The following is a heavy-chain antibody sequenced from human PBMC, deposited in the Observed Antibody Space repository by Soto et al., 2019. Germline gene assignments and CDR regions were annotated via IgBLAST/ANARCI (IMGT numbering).Heavy chain of an antibody. CDR1: GGSISSGY. CDR3: ARDLSHIAAAGHYYYYGMDV. CDR2: IYLGGSI. Sequence: SETLSLTCSVSGGSISSGYWTWIRHPPGKGLEWIGYIYLGGSINYNPSLKSRVTISVDTSKNQFSLKLSSVTAADTAVYYCARDLSHIAAAGHYYYYGMDVWGQGTTVTVS. V-gene: IGHV4-59*01. D-gene: IGHD6-13*01. J-gene: IGHJ6*02.